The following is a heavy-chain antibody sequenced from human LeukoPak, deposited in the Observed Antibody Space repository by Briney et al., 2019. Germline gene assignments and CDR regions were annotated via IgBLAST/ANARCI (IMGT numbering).Heavy chain of an antibody. V-gene: IGHV4-34*01. J-gene: IGHJ6*02. Sequence: SEALSLTCAVYGGCFSGYYWRGLRQPPGKGLGGMGEINHSGSTNYNPSLKSRVTISVDTSKNPFSLKLSSLTAADTAVYYCARGLRSYYYYYGMDVWGQETTVTVSS. CDR3: ARGLRSYYYYYGMDV. CDR1: GGCFSGYY. CDR2: INHSGST.